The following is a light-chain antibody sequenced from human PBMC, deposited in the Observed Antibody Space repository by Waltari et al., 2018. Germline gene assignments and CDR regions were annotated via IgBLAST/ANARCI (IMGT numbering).Light chain of an antibody. V-gene: IGLV4-69*01. Sequence: QLVLTQSPSASASLGASVKLTCTLSSGHSTNVIAWLQKRPERGPRYLIKVNSDGSHNKGDEIPARFSGASSGAEHYLTISSLQSEDEADYYCQTGGHGTWVFGGGTKLTVL. J-gene: IGLJ3*02. CDR3: QTGGHGTWV. CDR2: VNSDGSH. CDR1: SGHSTNV.